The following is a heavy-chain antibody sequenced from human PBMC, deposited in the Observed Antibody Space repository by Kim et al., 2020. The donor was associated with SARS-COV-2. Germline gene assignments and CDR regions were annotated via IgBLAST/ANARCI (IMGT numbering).Heavy chain of an antibody. D-gene: IGHD2-21*02. CDR1: GYTFTSYA. V-gene: IGHV1-3*01. CDR2: INAGNGNT. J-gene: IGHJ6*02. CDR3: ARPQAVTSNLGGMDV. Sequence: ASVKVSCKASGYTFTSYAMHWVRQAPGQRLEWMGWINAGNGNTKYSQKFQGRVTITRDTSASTAYMELSSLRSEDTAVYYCARPQAVTSNLGGMDVWSQGTTVTVSS.